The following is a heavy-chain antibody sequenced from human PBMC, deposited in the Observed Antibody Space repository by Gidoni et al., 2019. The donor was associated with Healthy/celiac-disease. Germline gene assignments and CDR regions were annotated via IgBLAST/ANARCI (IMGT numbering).Heavy chain of an antibody. J-gene: IGHJ3*02. V-gene: IGHV4-39*01. CDR1: GGSISSSSYY. D-gene: IGHD3-16*01. CDR3: ASPNMITFGGRGPYAFDI. CDR2: IYYSGST. Sequence: QLQLQESGPGLVKPSETLSLTCTVSGGSISSSSYYWGWIRQPPGKGLEWIGSIYYSGSTYYNPSLKSRVTISVDTSKNQFSLKLSSVTAADTAVYYCASPNMITFGGRGPYAFDIWGQGTMVTVSS.